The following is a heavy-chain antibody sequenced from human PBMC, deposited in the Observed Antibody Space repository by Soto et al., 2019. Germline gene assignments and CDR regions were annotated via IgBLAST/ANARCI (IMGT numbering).Heavy chain of an antibody. D-gene: IGHD2-2*01. CDR3: ARGSQPPNC. J-gene: IGHJ4*02. CDR1: GFTFSTYG. CDR2: ISNSGGGT. Sequence: SLRLSCAASGFTFSTYGMTWVRQAPGKGLEWVSVISNSGGGTYHADSVKGRFTISRDNSKNTLYLQMNSLRAEDTAVYYCARGSQPPNCWGQGTLVTVSS. V-gene: IGHV3-23*01.